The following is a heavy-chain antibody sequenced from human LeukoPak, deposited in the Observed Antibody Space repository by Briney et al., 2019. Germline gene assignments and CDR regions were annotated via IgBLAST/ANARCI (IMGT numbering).Heavy chain of an antibody. CDR1: GFTFSSYA. V-gene: IGHV3-30-3*01. Sequence: PGRSLRLSCAASGFTFSSYAMHWVRQAPGKGLEWVAVISYDGSNKYYADSVKGRFTISRDNAKNSLYLQMNSLRAEDTAVYYCARDGDIVVVPAAPPRGNFDCWGQGTLVTVSS. CDR2: ISYDGSNK. J-gene: IGHJ4*02. CDR3: ARDGDIVVVPAAPPRGNFDC. D-gene: IGHD2-2*01.